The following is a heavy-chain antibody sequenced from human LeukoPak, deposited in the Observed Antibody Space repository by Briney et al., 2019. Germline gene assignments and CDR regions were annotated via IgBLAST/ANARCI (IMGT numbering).Heavy chain of an antibody. Sequence: GGSLRFSCAASGFTFSSYAMTWVRQAPGKGLEWVSAISGSGANAHYADSVKGRFTISRDNSKNTLYLQMNSLRAEDTAIYYCAKGSRPYCSGGSCYPSVCWGQGTLVTVSS. CDR2: ISGSGANA. CDR3: AKGSRPYCSGGSCYPSVC. CDR1: GFTFSSYA. V-gene: IGHV3-23*01. J-gene: IGHJ4*02. D-gene: IGHD2-15*01.